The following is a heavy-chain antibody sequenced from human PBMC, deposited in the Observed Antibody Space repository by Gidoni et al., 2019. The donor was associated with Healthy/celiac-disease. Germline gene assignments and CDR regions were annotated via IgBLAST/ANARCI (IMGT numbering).Heavy chain of an antibody. V-gene: IGHV4-34*01. CDR2: INHSGST. CDR3: ARGRIAARLGLVY. J-gene: IGHJ4*02. D-gene: IGHD6-6*01. CDR1: GGSFSGYY. Sequence: QVQLQQWGAGLLKPSETLSLTCAVYGGSFSGYYWSWIRQPPGKGLEWIGEINHSGSTNYNPSLKSRVTISVDTSKNQFSLKLSSVTAADTAVYYCARGRIAARLGLVYWGQGTLVTVSS.